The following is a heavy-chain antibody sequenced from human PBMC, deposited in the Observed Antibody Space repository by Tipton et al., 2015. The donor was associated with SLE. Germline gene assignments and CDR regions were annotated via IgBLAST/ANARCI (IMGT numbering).Heavy chain of an antibody. CDR1: EFTLSNYP. V-gene: IGHV3-23*01. CDR2: ISGRGTNT. Sequence: SLRLSCAASEFTLSNYPMHWVRQAAGKGLEWVSGISGRGTNTYYADSVKGRFTISRDNSDNTLYLDINSLRAEDSGVYYCARDLYDSSWHHDAFDVWGQGTVVTVSS. D-gene: IGHD6-13*01. J-gene: IGHJ3*01. CDR3: ARDLYDSSWHHDAFDV.